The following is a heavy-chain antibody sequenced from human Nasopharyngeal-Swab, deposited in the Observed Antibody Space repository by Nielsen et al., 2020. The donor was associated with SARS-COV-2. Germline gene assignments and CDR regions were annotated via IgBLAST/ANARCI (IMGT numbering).Heavy chain of an antibody. J-gene: IGHJ6*03. V-gene: IGHV3-30*18. CDR3: AKGCADPRPPFYYYHMDV. CDR1: GFTISSYG. CDR2: MTNDGNYK. Sequence: AGSLTLSCAASGFTISSYGVHWVRLAPAKGLEWVAVMTNDGNYKHYADSGKGRFTIPRDNSKNTLYLQLNSLRPEDTAVYYCAKGCADPRPPFYYYHMDVWGKGTTVTVSS.